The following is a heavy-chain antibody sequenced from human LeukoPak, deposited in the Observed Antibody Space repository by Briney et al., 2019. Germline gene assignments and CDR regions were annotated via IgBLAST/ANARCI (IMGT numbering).Heavy chain of an antibody. CDR2: IYHSGST. J-gene: IGHJ5*02. V-gene: IGHV4-30-2*01. CDR1: GGSISSGGYS. Sequence: SETLSLTCAVSGGSISSGGYSWSWIRQPPGKGLGWIGYIYHSGSTYYNPSLKSRVTITVDRSKNQFSLKLSSVTAADTAVYYCARALLSPNWFDPWGQGTLVTVSS. CDR3: ARALLSPNWFDP.